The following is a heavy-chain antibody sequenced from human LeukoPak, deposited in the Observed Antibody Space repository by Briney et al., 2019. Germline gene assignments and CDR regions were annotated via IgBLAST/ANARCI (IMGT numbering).Heavy chain of an antibody. D-gene: IGHD3-22*01. J-gene: IGHJ3*02. CDR1: GYTFTSYD. CDR3: ARQYDSSGMDAFDI. Sequence: ASVKVSCKASGYTFTSYDINWVRQATGQGLEWMGWMNPNSGNTGYAQKFQGRVTMTRDTSIGTAYMELSSLRSEDTAVYYCARQYDSSGMDAFDIWGQGTMVTVSS. CDR2: MNPNSGNT. V-gene: IGHV1-8*01.